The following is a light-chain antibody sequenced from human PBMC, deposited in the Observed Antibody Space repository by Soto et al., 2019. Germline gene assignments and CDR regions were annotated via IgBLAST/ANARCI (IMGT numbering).Light chain of an antibody. V-gene: IGKV1-33*01. CDR2: DAS. CDR3: QQYDNLPLT. J-gene: IGKJ4*01. CDR1: QDISNY. Sequence: DIQMTQSPSSLSASVGDRVTITCQASQDISNYLNWYQQKPGKAPKLLIYDASNLETGVTSRFSGSGSGTDFTFTISSQQPEDIATYYCQQYDNLPLTFGGGTKVEIK.